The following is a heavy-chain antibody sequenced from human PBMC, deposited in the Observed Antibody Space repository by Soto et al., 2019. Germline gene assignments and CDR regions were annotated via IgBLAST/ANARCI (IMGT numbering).Heavy chain of an antibody. Sequence: EVRLVESGGGLVQPGGSLRLSCAASGFTFSSSRMHWVRQVPGKGLVWVSHIKGDGSDTSYAESVKGRFTVSRDNAKDTLYLQMSNLRAEATALYYCSTLGGPHLESRDYWGQGTLVTVSS. CDR1: GFTFSSSR. V-gene: IGHV3-74*01. D-gene: IGHD1-1*01. J-gene: IGHJ4*02. CDR2: IKGDGSDT. CDR3: STLGGPHLESRDY.